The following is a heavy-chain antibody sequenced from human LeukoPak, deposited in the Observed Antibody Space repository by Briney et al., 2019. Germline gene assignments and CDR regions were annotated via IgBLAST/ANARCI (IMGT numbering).Heavy chain of an antibody. CDR3: ARVQLERRPRFDP. Sequence: GASVKVSCKASGYTFTGYYMYWVRQAPGQGLEWMGWINPNSGGTNYAQKFQGRVTTTRDTSISTAYMELSRLRSDDTAVYYCARVQLERRPRFDPWGQGTLVTVSS. CDR1: GYTFTGYY. D-gene: IGHD1-1*01. J-gene: IGHJ5*02. CDR2: INPNSGGT. V-gene: IGHV1-2*02.